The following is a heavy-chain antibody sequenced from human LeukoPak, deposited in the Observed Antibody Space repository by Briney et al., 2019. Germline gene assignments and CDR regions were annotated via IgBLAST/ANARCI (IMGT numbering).Heavy chain of an antibody. V-gene: IGHV6-1*01. CDR1: GDSVSSNSAA. D-gene: IGHD1-26*01. CDR2: TYYRSKWYY. J-gene: IGHJ4*02. CDR3: ARDPSGSSTIFDY. Sequence: SQTLSLTCAISGDSVSSNSAAWNWIRQSPWRGLEWLGRTYYRSKWYYDYAVSVKSRIIIDPDTSKNRFSLQLNSMTPEDTAVYYCARDPSGSSTIFDYWGQGTLVTVSS.